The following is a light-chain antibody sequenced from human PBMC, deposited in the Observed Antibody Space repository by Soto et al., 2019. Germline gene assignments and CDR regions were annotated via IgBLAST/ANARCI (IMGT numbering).Light chain of an antibody. CDR1: SGHSSYA. Sequence: QPVLTQSPSASASLGATVKLTRTLSSGHSSYAIAWHQQQPEKGPRYLMKLNSDGSHSKGDGIPDRFSGSSSGAERYLTISCLQTEDEADYYCQTWGSPWVFGGGTQLTVL. CDR3: QTWGSPWV. J-gene: IGLJ3*02. CDR2: LNSDGSH. V-gene: IGLV4-69*01.